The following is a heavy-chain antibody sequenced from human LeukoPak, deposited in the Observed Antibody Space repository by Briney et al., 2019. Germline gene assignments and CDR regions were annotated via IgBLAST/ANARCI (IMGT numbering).Heavy chain of an antibody. CDR2: ISWNRGSI. CDR1: GFTFDDYA. CDR3: AKDYYSSSWYYFDY. V-gene: IGHV3-9*03. Sequence: GRSLRLSCAASGFTFDDYAMHWVRHAPGKGLEWGAGISWNRGSIVYADSVKGRFTISRDNAKNSLYLQMNSLRAEDMALYYCAKDYYSSSWYYFDYWGQGTLVTVSS. D-gene: IGHD6-13*01. J-gene: IGHJ4*02.